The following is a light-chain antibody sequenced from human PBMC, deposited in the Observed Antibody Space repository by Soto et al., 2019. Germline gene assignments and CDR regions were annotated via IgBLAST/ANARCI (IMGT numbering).Light chain of an antibody. CDR1: SSNVGGNP. CDR2: TNT. CDR3: ASWDDSLNGPV. V-gene: IGLV1-44*01. J-gene: IGLJ1*01. Sequence: QSVLTQPPSVSGAPGQRVTISCTGSSSNVGGNPVNWYQHVPTTAPKLLIYTNTQRPSGVPDRFSGSKSGTSASLAISGLQSEDEADYYCASWDDSLNGPVFGTGTKVTV.